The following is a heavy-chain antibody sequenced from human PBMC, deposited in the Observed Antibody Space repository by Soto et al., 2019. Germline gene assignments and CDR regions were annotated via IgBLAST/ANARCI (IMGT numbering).Heavy chain of an antibody. Sequence: GESLKISCKGSGYSFVSYWIAWVRQRPGKGLEWMGIIYPGDSDSTYSPSFQGQVTLSVDKSINTIFLQWSSLEASDTAMYYCARQIYDSETGPNLQHFFHSSGQGTPVTVSS. CDR3: ARQIYDSETGPNLQHFFHS. J-gene: IGHJ4*02. CDR2: IYPGDSDS. CDR1: GYSFVSYW. V-gene: IGHV5-51*01. D-gene: IGHD5-12*01.